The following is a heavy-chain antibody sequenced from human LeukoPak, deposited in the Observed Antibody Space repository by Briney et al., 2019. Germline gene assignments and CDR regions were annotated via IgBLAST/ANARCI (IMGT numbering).Heavy chain of an antibody. CDR3: ARERFLRV. CDR2: ISSSSSYI. V-gene: IGHV3-21*01. CDR1: GFTFSSYS. Sequence: GCLRLSCAASGFTFSSYSMNWVRQAPGKGLEWVSSISSSSSYIYYADSVMGRFTISRDNARNSLYLQMNSLRAEDTAVYYCARERFLRVWGQGTMVTVSS. D-gene: IGHD3-3*01. J-gene: IGHJ3*01.